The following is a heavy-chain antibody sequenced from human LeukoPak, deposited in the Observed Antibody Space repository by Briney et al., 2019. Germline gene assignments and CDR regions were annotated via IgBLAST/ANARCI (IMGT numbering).Heavy chain of an antibody. CDR3: AKEATMIVGGQYFDY. CDR2: ITWNGGTT. CDR1: GFTFADYA. Sequence: GGSLRLSCTASGFTFADYAMHWVRQAPGKGLEWLSLITWNGGTTYYADSVKGRFTISRDNSKNSLYLQMNSLRAEDTALYYCAKEATMIVGGQYFDYWGQGTLVTVSS. V-gene: IGHV3-43D*03. J-gene: IGHJ4*02. D-gene: IGHD3-22*01.